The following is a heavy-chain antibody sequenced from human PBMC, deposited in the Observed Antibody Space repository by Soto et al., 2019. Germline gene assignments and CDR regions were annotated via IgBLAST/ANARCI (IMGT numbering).Heavy chain of an antibody. V-gene: IGHV3-15*01. Sequence: PGGSLRLSCAASGFTFSNAWMSWVRQAPGKGLEWVGRIKSKTDGGTTDYAAPVKGRFTISRDDSKNTLYLQMNSLKTEDTALYYCTTGPSIAVPGRDYWGQGTLVTVSS. CDR3: TTGPSIAVPGRDY. J-gene: IGHJ4*02. CDR1: GFTFSNAW. CDR2: IKSKTDGGTT. D-gene: IGHD6-19*01.